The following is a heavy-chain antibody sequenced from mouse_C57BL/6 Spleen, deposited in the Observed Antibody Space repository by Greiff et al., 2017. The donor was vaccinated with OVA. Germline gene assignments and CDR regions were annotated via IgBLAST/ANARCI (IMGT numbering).Heavy chain of an antibody. Sequence: QVQLQQPGAELVKPGASVKLSCKASGYTFTSYWMQWVKQRPGQGLEWIGEIDPSASYTNYNQKFKGKATLTVDTSSSTAYMQLSSLTSEDSAVYYCARSRDYDPYDWGQGTTLTVSS. CDR1: GYTFTSYW. V-gene: IGHV1-50*01. CDR2: IDPSASYT. J-gene: IGHJ2*01. CDR3: ARSRDYDPYD. D-gene: IGHD2-4*01.